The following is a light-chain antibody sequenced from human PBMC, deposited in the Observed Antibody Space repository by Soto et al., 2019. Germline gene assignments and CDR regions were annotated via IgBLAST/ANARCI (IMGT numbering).Light chain of an antibody. Sequence: QSVLTQPASVSGSPGQSITISCTGTSSDVGSYNLVSWYQQHPGKAPKLMIYDVSKRPSGVSDRFSGSKSGNTASLTISGLQAEDEADYYCSSYTSSSTLGVFGTGTKVTVL. CDR3: SSYTSSSTLGV. V-gene: IGLV2-14*02. CDR1: SSDVGSYNL. J-gene: IGLJ1*01. CDR2: DVS.